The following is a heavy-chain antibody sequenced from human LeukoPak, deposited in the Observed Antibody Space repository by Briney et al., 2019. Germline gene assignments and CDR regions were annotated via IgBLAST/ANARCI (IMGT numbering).Heavy chain of an antibody. CDR2: INPNSGGT. CDR3: AGITMVRGSPAD. CDR1: GYTFTGYY. J-gene: IGHJ4*02. D-gene: IGHD3-10*01. V-gene: IGHV1-2*02. Sequence: ASVKVSCKGSGYTFTGYYMHWVRQAPGQGLEWMGWINPNSGGTNYAQKFQGRVTMTRDTSISTAYMELSRLRSDDTAVYYCAGITMVRGSPADWGQGTLVTVSS.